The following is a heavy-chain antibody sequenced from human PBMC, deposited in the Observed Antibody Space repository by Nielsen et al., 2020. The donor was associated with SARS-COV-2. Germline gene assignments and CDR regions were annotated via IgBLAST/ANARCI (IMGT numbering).Heavy chain of an antibody. V-gene: IGHV4-4*02. CDR3: ATYGDYALFDY. CDR2: IYHSGST. J-gene: IGHJ4*02. Sequence: VRQAPGKGLEWIGEIYHSGSTNYNPSLKSRVTISVDKSKNQFSLKLSSVTAADTAVYYCATYGDYALFDYWGQGTLVTVSS. D-gene: IGHD4-17*01.